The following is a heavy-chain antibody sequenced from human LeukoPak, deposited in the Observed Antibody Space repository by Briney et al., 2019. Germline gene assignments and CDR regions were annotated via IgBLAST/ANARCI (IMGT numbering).Heavy chain of an antibody. D-gene: IGHD5-18*01. Sequence: SETLSLTCAGYGGSFSGYYWSWIRQPPGKGLEGIGEINHSKSTNYNPSLNTRFTIPLDRFKTQFSLKLRSVTAADTAVYYCARLRTHTTMVGKARPYDRDHDKNWFDPWGQGTLVTVSS. V-gene: IGHV4-34*01. CDR2: INHSKST. J-gene: IGHJ5*02. CDR1: GGSFSGYY. CDR3: ARLRTHTTMVGKARPYDRDHDKNWFDP.